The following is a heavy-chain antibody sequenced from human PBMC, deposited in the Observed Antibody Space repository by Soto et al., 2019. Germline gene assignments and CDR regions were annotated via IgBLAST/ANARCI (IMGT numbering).Heavy chain of an antibody. V-gene: IGHV3-21*06. Sequence: GGSLRLSCAASGFTFTRYSMNWVRQAPGKGLEWVSSISSTTNYIYSGDSMKGRFSISSANAKNSLYPEMNSLRAADPAVYHCARESGEFTWNFDYCGQGTLVAVSS. CDR3: ARESGEFTWNFDY. J-gene: IGHJ4*02. CDR2: ISSTTNYI. CDR1: GFTFTRYS. D-gene: IGHD3-10*01.